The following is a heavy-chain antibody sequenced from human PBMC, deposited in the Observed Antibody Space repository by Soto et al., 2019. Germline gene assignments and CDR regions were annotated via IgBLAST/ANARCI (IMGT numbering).Heavy chain of an antibody. V-gene: IGHV3-7*01. CDR1: GFSFNSYR. D-gene: IGHD1-20*01. J-gene: IGHJ4*02. CDR3: MTEYKGY. Sequence: GSLRLSCAASGFSFNSYRMSWVPQAPGKGLEWLACVEEDGSDKYYVDSVKGRFTISRDNAKSSVYLQMNSLRAEDTALYYCMTEYKGYWGQGTQVTVSS. CDR2: VEEDGSDK.